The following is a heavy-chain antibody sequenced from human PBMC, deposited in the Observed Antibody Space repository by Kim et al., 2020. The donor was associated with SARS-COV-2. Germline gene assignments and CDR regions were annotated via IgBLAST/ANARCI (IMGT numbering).Heavy chain of an antibody. CDR3: VRESAAVGTYYFDY. CDR1: GFTFSSYW. Sequence: GGFLRLSCAASGFTFSSYWMNWVRQVPGKGLVWVSRINNEGSATMYADSVKGRFTISRDNAKNTLYLQMNSLRVEDTAVYYCVRESAAVGTYYFDYWGQGTLVTVSS. J-gene: IGHJ4*02. CDR2: INNEGSAT. V-gene: IGHV3-74*03. D-gene: IGHD6-13*01.